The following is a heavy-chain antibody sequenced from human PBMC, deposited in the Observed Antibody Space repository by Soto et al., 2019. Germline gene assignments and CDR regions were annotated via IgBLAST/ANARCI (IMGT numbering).Heavy chain of an antibody. V-gene: IGHV5-51*01. Sequence: GESLKISCKASGYSFTSYWIGWVRQMPGKGLEWMGIIYPGDSDTRYSPSFQGQVTISADKSISTAYLQWSSLKASDAAMYYCARHGPAAGGPMDVWGQGTTVTVSS. CDR3: ARHGPAAGGPMDV. D-gene: IGHD6-13*01. CDR1: GYSFTSYW. CDR2: IYPGDSDT. J-gene: IGHJ6*02.